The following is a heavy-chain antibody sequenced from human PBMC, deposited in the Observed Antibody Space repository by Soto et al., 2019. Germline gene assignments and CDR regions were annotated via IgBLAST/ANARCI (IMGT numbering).Heavy chain of an antibody. D-gene: IGHD5-12*01. V-gene: IGHV3-21*01. J-gene: IGHJ4*02. CDR2: ISSSSSYI. CDR1: GFTFSSYS. Sequence: EVQLVESGGGLVKPGGSLRLSCAASGFTFSSYSMNWVRQAPGKGLEWVSSISSSSSYIYYADSVKGRFTIFRDNAKNSLYLQMNSLRAEDTAVYYCARDHEMATITGKGVYFDYWGQGTLVTVSS. CDR3: ARDHEMATITGKGVYFDY.